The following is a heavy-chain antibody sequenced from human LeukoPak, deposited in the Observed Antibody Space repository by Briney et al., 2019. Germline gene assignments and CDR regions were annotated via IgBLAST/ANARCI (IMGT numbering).Heavy chain of an antibody. Sequence: LTGGSLRLSCAVSGITLSNYGMSWVRQAPGKGLEWVAGISDSGGSTNYADSVKGRFTISRDNPKNTLYLQMNRLRAEDTAVYFCAKRGVVIRVILVGFHKEAYYFESWGQGALVTVSS. CDR1: GITLSNYG. CDR2: ISDSGGST. V-gene: IGHV3-23*01. J-gene: IGHJ4*02. CDR3: AKRGVVIRVILVGFHKEAYYFES. D-gene: IGHD3/OR15-3a*01.